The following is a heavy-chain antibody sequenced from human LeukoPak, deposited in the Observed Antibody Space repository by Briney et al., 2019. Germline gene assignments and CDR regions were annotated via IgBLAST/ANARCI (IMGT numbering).Heavy chain of an antibody. J-gene: IGHJ5*02. CDR1: GYTFTSYG. CDR2: ISAYNGNT. D-gene: IGHD3-10*01. CDR3: ARDSLYGSGNTNWFDP. Sequence: ASVKVSCKASGYTFTSYGISWVRQAPGQGLEWMGWISAYNGNTNYALKLQGRVTMTTDTSTSTAYMELRSLRSDDTAVYYCARDSLYGSGNTNWFDPWGQGTLVTVSS. V-gene: IGHV1-18*04.